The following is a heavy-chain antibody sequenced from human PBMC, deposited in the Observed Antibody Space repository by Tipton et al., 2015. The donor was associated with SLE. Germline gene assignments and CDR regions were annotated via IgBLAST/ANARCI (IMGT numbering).Heavy chain of an antibody. Sequence: TLSLTCTVSGGSISSGAYYWSWVRQHPGKGLEWIGYIYYIGSTYYNPSLKSRVTISVDTSKNQFSLKLSSVTAADTAVYFCARGGAWGCSSTTCSLDRWGQGTLVTVSS. CDR3: ARGGAWGCSSTTCSLDR. CDR1: GGSISSGAYY. V-gene: IGHV4-31*03. J-gene: IGHJ4*02. CDR2: IYYIGST. D-gene: IGHD2-2*01.